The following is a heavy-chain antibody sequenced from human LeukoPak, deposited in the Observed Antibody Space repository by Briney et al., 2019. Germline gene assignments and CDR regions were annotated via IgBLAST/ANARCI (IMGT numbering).Heavy chain of an antibody. D-gene: IGHD2-2*01. J-gene: IGHJ4*02. CDR1: GFSFDDYG. CDR2: ITWNADST. V-gene: IGHV3-20*04. Sequence: PGGSLRLSCTASGFSFDDYGMSWVRQAPGKGLEWVSGITWNADSTGYVDFVKGRFTVSRDNAKNSLYLQMDSLRAEDTVLYYCARDHHCSSATCPSDYWGQGTLVTVSS. CDR3: ARDHHCSSATCPSDY.